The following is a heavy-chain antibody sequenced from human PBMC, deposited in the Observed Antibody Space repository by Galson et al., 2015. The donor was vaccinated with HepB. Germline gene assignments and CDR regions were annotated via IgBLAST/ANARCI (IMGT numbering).Heavy chain of an antibody. Sequence: SVKVPCKASGYTFTTYAIHWVRQAPGQRLEWMGWIDAGKGNTKYSETFQGRVTVSSNTSATTAYMELSSLRFEDTAVYYCARVPLGSNWLRTNKFDPWGQGTLVTVSS. J-gene: IGHJ5*02. CDR1: GYTFTTYA. CDR3: ARVPLGSNWLRTNKFDP. CDR2: IDAGKGNT. D-gene: IGHD4-11*01. V-gene: IGHV1-3*01.